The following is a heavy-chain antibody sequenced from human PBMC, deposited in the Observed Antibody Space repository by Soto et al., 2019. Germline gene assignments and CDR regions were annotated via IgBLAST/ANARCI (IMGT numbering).Heavy chain of an antibody. Sequence: SVKVSCKASGGTFSSYAISWVRQAPGQGLEWMGGIIPIFGTANYAQKFQGRVTITADESTSTAHMELSSLRSEDTAVYYCAREDGIAAAFYYGMDVWGQGTTVTVSS. V-gene: IGHV1-69*13. J-gene: IGHJ6*02. D-gene: IGHD6-13*01. CDR2: IIPIFGTA. CDR1: GGTFSSYA. CDR3: AREDGIAAAFYYGMDV.